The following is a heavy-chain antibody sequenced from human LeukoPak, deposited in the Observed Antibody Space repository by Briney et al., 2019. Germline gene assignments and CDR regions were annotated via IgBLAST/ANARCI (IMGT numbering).Heavy chain of an antibody. Sequence: PGGSLRLSCAASRFTFSSYPVSWVRQAPGKGLEGVASLNGSGGSTYYADSVKGRFTISRDNSKNTLYLQMNSLRAEDTAVYYCAKDGPVEMATGDFDYWGQGTLVTVSS. V-gene: IGHV3-23*01. D-gene: IGHD5-24*01. CDR1: RFTFSSYP. J-gene: IGHJ4*02. CDR2: LNGSGGST. CDR3: AKDGPVEMATGDFDY.